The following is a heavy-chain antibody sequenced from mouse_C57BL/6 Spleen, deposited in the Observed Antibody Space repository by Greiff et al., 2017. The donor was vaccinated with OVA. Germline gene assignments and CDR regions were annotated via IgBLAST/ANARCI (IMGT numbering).Heavy chain of an antibody. Sequence: EVQLQESGGGLVKPGGSLKLSCAASGFTFSDYGMHWVRQAPEKGLEWVAYISSGSSTIYYADTVKGRFTISRDNAKNTLFLQMTSLRSEDTAMYYCARLSPGFAYWGQGTLVTVSA. V-gene: IGHV5-17*01. CDR2: ISSGSSTI. D-gene: IGHD6-2*01. CDR1: GFTFSDYG. J-gene: IGHJ3*01. CDR3: ARLSPGFAY.